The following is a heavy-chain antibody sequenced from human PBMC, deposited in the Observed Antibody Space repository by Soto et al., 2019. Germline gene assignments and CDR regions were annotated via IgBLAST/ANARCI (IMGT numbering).Heavy chain of an antibody. V-gene: IGHV4-31*03. CDR2: IYYSGST. D-gene: IGHD3-22*01. CDR3: ATYYDSSGYFHNWFDP. Sequence: KTSETLSLTCTVSGGSISSGGYYWSWIRQHPGKGLEWIGYIYYSGSTYYNPSLKSRVTISVDTSKNQFSLKLSSVTAADTAVYYCATYYDSSGYFHNWFDPWGQGTLVTVSS. CDR1: GGSISSGGYY. J-gene: IGHJ5*02.